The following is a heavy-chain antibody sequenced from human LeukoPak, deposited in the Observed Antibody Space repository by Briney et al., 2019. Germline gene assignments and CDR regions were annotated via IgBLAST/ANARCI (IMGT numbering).Heavy chain of an antibody. V-gene: IGHV4-39*07. CDR3: ARAPTVPDWYFDL. CDR1: GGSISSSSYY. D-gene: IGHD4-17*01. CDR2: IYYSGIT. J-gene: IGHJ2*01. Sequence: PSETLSLTCTVSGGSISSSSYYWDWIRQPPGKGLEWIGSIYYSGITYYNPSLKSRVTISVDTSKKQFSLKVISVTAADTAVYYCARAPTVPDWYFDLWGRGTLVTVSS.